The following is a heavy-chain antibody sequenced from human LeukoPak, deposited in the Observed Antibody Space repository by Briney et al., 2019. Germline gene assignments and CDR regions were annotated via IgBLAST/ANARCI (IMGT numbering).Heavy chain of an antibody. Sequence: GESLQISCKGSGYSFTDYWIGWVRQMPGKGLEWMGIIYPADSDTRYSPSFQGQVTISADKSISTAYLQWSSLRASDTAMYYCARLVSSRVFDYWGQGTLVTVSS. J-gene: IGHJ4*02. CDR3: ARLVSSRVFDY. D-gene: IGHD3-3*01. CDR1: GYSFTDYW. V-gene: IGHV5-51*01. CDR2: IYPADSDT.